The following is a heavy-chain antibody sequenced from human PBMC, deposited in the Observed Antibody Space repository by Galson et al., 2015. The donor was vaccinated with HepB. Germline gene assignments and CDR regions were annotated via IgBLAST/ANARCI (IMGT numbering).Heavy chain of an antibody. J-gene: IGHJ3*02. Sequence: FLRLSCAASGFTFSSYAMHWVRQAPGKGLEWVAVISYDGSNKYYADSVKGRFTISRDNSKNTLYLQMNSLRAEDTAVYYCARSPWRYSYAEGAFDIWGQGTMVTVSS. CDR1: GFTFSSYA. CDR3: ARSPWRYSYAEGAFDI. V-gene: IGHV3-30-3*01. D-gene: IGHD5-18*01. CDR2: ISYDGSNK.